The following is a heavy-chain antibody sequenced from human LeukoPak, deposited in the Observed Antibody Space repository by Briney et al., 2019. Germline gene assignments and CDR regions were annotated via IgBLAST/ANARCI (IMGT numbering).Heavy chain of an antibody. Sequence: SETLSLTCTVSGGSISSGDYYWSWIRQPPGKGLEWIGYIYYSGSTYYNPSLKSRVTISVDTSKNQFSLKLSSVTAADTAVYYCARGVIPRAFDIWGQGTMVTVSS. CDR2: IYYSGST. CDR1: GGSISSGDYY. CDR3: ARGVIPRAFDI. D-gene: IGHD2-21*01. V-gene: IGHV4-30-4*08. J-gene: IGHJ3*02.